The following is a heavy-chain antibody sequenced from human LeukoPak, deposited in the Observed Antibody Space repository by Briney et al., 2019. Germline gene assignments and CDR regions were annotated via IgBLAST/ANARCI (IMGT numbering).Heavy chain of an antibody. CDR3: ARDGGGYDSSGPRFDY. Sequence: GGSLRLSCAASGFTFSSYAMHWVRQAPGKRLEWVAVISYDGSNKYYADSVKGRFTISRDNSKNTLYLQMNSLRAEDTAVYYCARDGGGYDSSGPRFDYWGQGTLVTVSS. D-gene: IGHD3-22*01. CDR1: GFTFSSYA. V-gene: IGHV3-30-3*01. J-gene: IGHJ4*02. CDR2: ISYDGSNK.